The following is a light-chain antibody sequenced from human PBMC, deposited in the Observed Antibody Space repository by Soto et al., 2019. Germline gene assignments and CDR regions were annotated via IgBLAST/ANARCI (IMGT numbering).Light chain of an antibody. CDR3: QQSGSSLWT. CDR1: QSVDND. CDR2: DAS. V-gene: IGKV3-20*01. J-gene: IGKJ1*01. Sequence: IVLTQSPGTLYLSPGERATLSCRASQSVDNDLAWYQQKPGQPPRLLIYDASTRATGIPARFSGSQSGTEGTLTISSLLSEDCSVYYCQQSGSSLWTFGQGTKVDIK.